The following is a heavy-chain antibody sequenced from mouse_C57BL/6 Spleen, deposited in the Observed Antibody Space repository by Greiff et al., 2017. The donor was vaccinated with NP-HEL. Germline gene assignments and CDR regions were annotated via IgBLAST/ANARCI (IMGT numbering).Heavy chain of an antibody. D-gene: IGHD4-1*01. Sequence: EVQLQQSGPELVKPGASVKIPCKASGYTFTDYYMDWVKQSHGQSLEWIGDINPNNGGTIYNQKFKGKATLTVDKSSSTAYMELRSLTSEDSAVYYCASLGREGFAYWGQGTLVTVSA. CDR2: INPNNGGT. CDR1: GYTFTDYY. CDR3: ASLGREGFAY. J-gene: IGHJ3*01. V-gene: IGHV1-18*01.